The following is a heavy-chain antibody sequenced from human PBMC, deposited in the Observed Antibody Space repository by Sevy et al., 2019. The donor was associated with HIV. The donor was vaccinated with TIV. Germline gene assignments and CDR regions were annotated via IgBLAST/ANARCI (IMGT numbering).Heavy chain of an antibody. CDR2: IYRSGST. Sequence: SETLSLTCAVSGGSISSSNWWSWVRQPPGKGLEWIREIYRSGSTNYNPSLKSRVTISVDKSKNQFSLKLSSVTAADTAVYYCASYGDFRRGAFDIWGQGTMVTVSS. D-gene: IGHD4-17*01. CDR1: GGSISSSNW. CDR3: ASYGDFRRGAFDI. J-gene: IGHJ3*02. V-gene: IGHV4-4*02.